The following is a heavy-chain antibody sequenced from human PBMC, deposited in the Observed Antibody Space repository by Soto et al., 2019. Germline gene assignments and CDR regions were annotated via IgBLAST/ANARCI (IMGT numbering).Heavy chain of an antibody. D-gene: IGHD1-26*01. V-gene: IGHV3-73*01. CDR3: TRWSVGATIYS. CDR2: IRSKANSYAT. Sequence: GGSLRLSCAASGFTLSGSAMHWVRQASGKGLEWVGRIRSKANSYATAYAASVKGRFTISRDDSKNTAYLQMNSLKTEDTAVYYCTRWSVGATIYSCGQGTLVTVSS. CDR1: GFTLSGSA. J-gene: IGHJ4*02.